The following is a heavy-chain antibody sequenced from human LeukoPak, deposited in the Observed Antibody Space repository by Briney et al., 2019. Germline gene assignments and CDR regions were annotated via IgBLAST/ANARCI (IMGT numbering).Heavy chain of an antibody. Sequence: GGSLRLSCEASGFTFRNHGMHWVRQAPGKGLEWVSYISSSSSTIYYADSVKGRFTISRDNAKNSLYLQMNSLRAEDTAVYYCARDPRYPYQYQSDDGGFSLDYWGQGTLVTVSS. V-gene: IGHV3-48*04. CDR1: GFTFRNHG. J-gene: IGHJ4*02. CDR2: ISSSSSTI. D-gene: IGHD2-15*01. CDR3: ARDPRYPYQYQSDDGGFSLDY.